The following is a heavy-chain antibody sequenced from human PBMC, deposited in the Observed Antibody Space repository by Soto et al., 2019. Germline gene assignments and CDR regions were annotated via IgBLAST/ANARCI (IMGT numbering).Heavy chain of an antibody. CDR1: GFTFSSYA. CDR2: ISYDGSNK. J-gene: IGHJ6*02. CDR3: ASGSEDYYYYGMDV. D-gene: IGHD2-2*03. V-gene: IGHV3-30-3*01. Sequence: GGSLRLSCAASGFTFSSYAMHWVRQAPGKGLEWVAVISYDGSNKYYADSVKGRFTISRDNSKNTLYLQMNSLRAEDTAVYYCASGSEDYYYYGMDVWGQGTTVTVSS.